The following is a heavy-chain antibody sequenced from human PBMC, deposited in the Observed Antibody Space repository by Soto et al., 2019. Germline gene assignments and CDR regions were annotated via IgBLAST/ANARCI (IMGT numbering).Heavy chain of an antibody. Sequence: KELEWVSAISGSGCSTNYADSVKGRFTISRDNSKNTLYLQMNSLRAEDTAVYYCVFFFQAEDGIRDVRSVSAFLLNRSSDL. J-gene: IGHJ2*01. CDR3: VFFFQAEDGIRDVRSVSAFLLNRSSDL. CDR2: ISGSGCST. D-gene: IGHD3-10*02. V-gene: IGHV3-23*01.